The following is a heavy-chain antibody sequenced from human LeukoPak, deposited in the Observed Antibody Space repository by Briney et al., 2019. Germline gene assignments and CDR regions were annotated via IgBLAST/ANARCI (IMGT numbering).Heavy chain of an antibody. J-gene: IGHJ2*01. Sequence: GGSLRLSCAASGFTFRSNYMSWVRQAPGKGLEWVSVIYSGGSRYHADSVKGRFTISRDNSKNTLYLQMNSLRAEDTAVYYCAISSNWYNWHFDPWGRGTLVTVSS. D-gene: IGHD6-13*01. CDR3: AISSNWYNWHFDP. V-gene: IGHV3-53*01. CDR1: GFTFRSNY. CDR2: IYSGGSR.